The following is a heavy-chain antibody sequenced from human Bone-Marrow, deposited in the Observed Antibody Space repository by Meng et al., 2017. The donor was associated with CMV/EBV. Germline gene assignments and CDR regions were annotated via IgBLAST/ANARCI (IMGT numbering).Heavy chain of an antibody. V-gene: IGHV3-30*04. Sequence: GESLKISCAASGFTFSSYAMHWVRQAPGKGLEWVAVISYDGSNKYYADSVKGRFTISRDNSKNTLYLQMNSLRGEDTALYYCARGAASGVTAPDSWGQGTLVTVSS. CDR3: ARGAASGVTAPDS. CDR2: ISYDGSNK. CDR1: GFTFSSYA. J-gene: IGHJ4*02. D-gene: IGHD2-21*02.